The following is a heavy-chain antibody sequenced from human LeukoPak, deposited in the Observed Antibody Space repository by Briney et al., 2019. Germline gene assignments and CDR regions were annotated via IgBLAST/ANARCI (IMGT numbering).Heavy chain of an antibody. Sequence: PSETLSLTCTVSGGSISSYYWSWIRQPAGKGLEWIGRIYTSGSTNYNPSLKSRVTISVDTSKNQFSLKLSSVTAADTAVYYCARQRRSSGWYYNFDYWGQGTLVTVSS. CDR2: IYTSGST. V-gene: IGHV4-4*07. D-gene: IGHD6-19*01. CDR3: ARQRRSSGWYYNFDY. J-gene: IGHJ4*02. CDR1: GGSISSYY.